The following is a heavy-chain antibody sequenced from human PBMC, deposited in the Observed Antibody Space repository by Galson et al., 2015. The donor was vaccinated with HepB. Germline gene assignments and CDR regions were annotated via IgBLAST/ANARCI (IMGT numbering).Heavy chain of an antibody. J-gene: IGHJ6*02. D-gene: IGHD3-10*01. Sequence: SLRLSCAASGLTFEDYAMHWVRQVPGKGLEWVSGISWKSDFTGYADSVRGRFTISRDNAKYSLYLQMNSLRTEDTALYYCAQDLTYYYGSGSYFVGMDTWGQGTTVTVS. CDR1: GLTFEDYA. CDR2: ISWKSDFT. V-gene: IGHV3-9*01. CDR3: AQDLTYYYGSGSYFVGMDT.